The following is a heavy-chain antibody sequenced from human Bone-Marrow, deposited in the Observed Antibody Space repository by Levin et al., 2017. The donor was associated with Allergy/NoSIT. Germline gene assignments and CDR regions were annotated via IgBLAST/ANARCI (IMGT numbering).Heavy chain of an antibody. V-gene: IGHV3-33*01. CDR2: IWYDGSNK. D-gene: IGHD4-23*01. Sequence: GESLKISCAASGFTFSSYGMHWVRQAPGKGLEWVAVIWYDGSNKYYADSVKGRFTISRDNSKNTLYLQMNSLRAEDTAVYYCARDTPVVTPSYGMDVWGQGTTVTVSS. CDR3: ARDTPVVTPSYGMDV. CDR1: GFTFSSYG. J-gene: IGHJ6*02.